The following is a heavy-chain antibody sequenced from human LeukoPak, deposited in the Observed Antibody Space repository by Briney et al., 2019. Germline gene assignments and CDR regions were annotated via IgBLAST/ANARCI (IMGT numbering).Heavy chain of an antibody. J-gene: IGHJ4*02. D-gene: IGHD6-19*01. CDR1: GFNFRDSG. Sequence: GGSLRLSCAASGFNFRDSGMHWVRQAPGKGLEWVAVMWNDGITGKYADSVRGRFSVSRDNSKNTVYLQMDSLRADDTSVYYCPRDGSGWSSDYWGQGTLVTVSS. CDR2: MWNDGITG. V-gene: IGHV3-33*01. CDR3: PRDGSGWSSDY.